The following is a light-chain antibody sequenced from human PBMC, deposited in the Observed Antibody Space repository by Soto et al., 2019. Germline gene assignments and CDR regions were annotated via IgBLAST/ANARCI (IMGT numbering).Light chain of an antibody. Sequence: QSALTQPPSVSGSPGQSVTISCTGTSSDVGSYNRVSWYQQPPGTAPKLMIYEVNNRPSGVPDRVSGSKSGNTASLTISGLKAEDEADYYCSSYTSSTTLVFGGGTKRTVL. CDR1: SSDVGSYNR. J-gene: IGLJ2*01. CDR3: SSYTSSTTLV. CDR2: EVN. V-gene: IGLV2-18*02.